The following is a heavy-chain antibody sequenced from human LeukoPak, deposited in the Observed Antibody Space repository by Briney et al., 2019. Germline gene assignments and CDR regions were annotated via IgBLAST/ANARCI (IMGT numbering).Heavy chain of an antibody. V-gene: IGHV3-64D*06. CDR3: VKGSGTSNWHYFDY. Sequence: PGGSLRLSCSASRFTFSNFAMFWVRQAPGKGLEYVSSFNNNGGSTYYAASVKGRFHISRDNSKTTVFLQMSSLRVEDTAVYHCVKGSGTSNWHYFDYWGQGALVTVSS. CDR2: FNNNGGST. CDR1: RFTFSNFA. J-gene: IGHJ4*02. D-gene: IGHD1-7*01.